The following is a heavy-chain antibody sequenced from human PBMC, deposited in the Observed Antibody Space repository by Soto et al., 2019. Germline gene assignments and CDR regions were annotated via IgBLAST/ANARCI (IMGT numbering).Heavy chain of an antibody. CDR1: GFTFSSYA. J-gene: IGHJ4*02. CDR3: AKDRMDSSSSFDY. V-gene: IGHV3-23*01. Sequence: GGSLRLSCEASGFTFSSYALSWVRQAPGQGLEWVSAISGSGGSTYYADSVKGRFTISRDNSKNTLYLQMNSLRAEDTAVYYCAKDRMDSSSSFDYWGQGTLVTVSS. D-gene: IGHD6-6*01. CDR2: ISGSGGST.